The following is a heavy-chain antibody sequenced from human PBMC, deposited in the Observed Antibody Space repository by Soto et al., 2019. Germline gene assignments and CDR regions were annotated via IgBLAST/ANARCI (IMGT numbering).Heavy chain of an antibody. Sequence: GGSLRLSCAASGFTFSSYGMHWVRQAPGKGLEWVAVISYDGSNKYYADSVKGRFTISRDNSKNTLYLQMNSLRAEDTAVYYCAKAEQLVPFDYWGQGTLVTVSS. CDR1: GFTFSSYG. CDR2: ISYDGSNK. CDR3: AKAEQLVPFDY. D-gene: IGHD6-6*01. J-gene: IGHJ4*02. V-gene: IGHV3-30*18.